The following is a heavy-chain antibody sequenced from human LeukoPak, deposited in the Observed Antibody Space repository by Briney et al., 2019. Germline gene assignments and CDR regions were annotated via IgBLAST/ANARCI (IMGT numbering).Heavy chain of an antibody. D-gene: IGHD3-10*01. J-gene: IGHJ5*02. CDR2: ISYTGST. CDR3: ARGRGPYYYGSGGGFWFDP. CDR1: GGSISSYY. V-gene: IGHV4-59*01. Sequence: TASETLSLTCTVSGGSISSYYWSWIRQPPGKGLEWIGYISYTGSTNSNPSLKSRITISLDMSKNQFSLKLNSVTAADTALYYCARGRGPYYYGSGGGFWFDPWGQGTLVTVSS.